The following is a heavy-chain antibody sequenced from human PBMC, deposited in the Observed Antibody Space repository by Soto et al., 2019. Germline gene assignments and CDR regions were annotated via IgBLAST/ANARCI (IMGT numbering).Heavy chain of an antibody. J-gene: IGHJ5*02. D-gene: IGHD3-3*01. Sequence: EVQLVESGGGLVQPGGSLRLVCVDSGSALESHWMAWVRQAPGKGLEWVSHVRQDGTVTHYVEAVRGRFIISRDNTKKSDYLQMNSLRVEDSARYYCATEGYFWSGFYGGLGAWGQGTQVTVSS. CDR3: ATEGYFWSGFYGGLGA. V-gene: IGHV3-7*01. CDR1: GSALESHW. CDR2: VRQDGTVT.